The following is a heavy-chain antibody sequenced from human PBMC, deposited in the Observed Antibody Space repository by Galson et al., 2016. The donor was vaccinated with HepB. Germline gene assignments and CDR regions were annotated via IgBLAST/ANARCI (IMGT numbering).Heavy chain of an antibody. J-gene: IGHJ4*02. CDR3: ARVGEDPRTGYSSGLTY. V-gene: IGHV1-18*01. Sequence: SVKVSCKASGYTFTSYGVSWVRQAPGQGLEWMGWISTHSGKTYYSQKFQDRVTLTTDTSATTAYMEVSGLTSEDTAVFYCARVGEDPRTGYSSGLTYWGQGSLVTVSS. D-gene: IGHD2-21*01. CDR2: ISTHSGKT. CDR1: GYTFTSYG.